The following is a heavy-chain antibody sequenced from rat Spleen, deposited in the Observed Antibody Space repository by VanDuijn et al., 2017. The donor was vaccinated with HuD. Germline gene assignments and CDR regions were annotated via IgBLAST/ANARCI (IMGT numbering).Heavy chain of an antibody. CDR2: ISTGGGNT. Sequence: EVQLVESGGGLVQPGRSMKLSCSASGFTFSDYCMTWVRQAPTKSLDWVASISTGGGNTYYRDSVKGRFTVSRDNAKNTLYLQMDSLRSEDTATYYCTRKKADYSSYFDYWGQGVMVTVSS. CDR1: GFTFSDYC. V-gene: IGHV5-25*01. J-gene: IGHJ2*01. CDR3: TRKKADYSSYFDY. D-gene: IGHD1-8*01.